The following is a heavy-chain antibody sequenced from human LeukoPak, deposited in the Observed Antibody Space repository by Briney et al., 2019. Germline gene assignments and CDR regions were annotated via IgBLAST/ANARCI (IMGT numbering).Heavy chain of an antibody. CDR2: IYYSGST. CDR1: GGSISGSSYY. CDR3: ARSDSRLSSANWFDP. D-gene: IGHD3-22*01. V-gene: IGHV4-39*07. J-gene: IGHJ5*02. Sequence: SETLSLTCTVSGGSISGSSYYWGWIRQPPGKGLEWIGSIYYSGSTYYNPSLKSRVTISVDTSKNQFSLKLSSVTAADTAVYYCARSDSRLSSANWFDPWGQGTLVTVSS.